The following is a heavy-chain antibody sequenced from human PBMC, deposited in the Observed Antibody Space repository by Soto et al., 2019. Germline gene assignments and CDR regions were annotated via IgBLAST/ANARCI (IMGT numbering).Heavy chain of an antibody. CDR3: ASTAVNYYGSGSYYNTHYYYYYGMDV. D-gene: IGHD3-10*01. CDR1: GGTFSSYA. Sequence: GASVKVSCKASGGTFSSYAISWVRQAPGQGLEWMGGIIPIFGTANYAQKFQGRVTITADESTSTAYMELSSLRSEDTAVYYCASTAVNYYGSGSYYNTHYYYYYGMDVWGQGTTVTVSS. V-gene: IGHV1-69*13. J-gene: IGHJ6*02. CDR2: IIPIFGTA.